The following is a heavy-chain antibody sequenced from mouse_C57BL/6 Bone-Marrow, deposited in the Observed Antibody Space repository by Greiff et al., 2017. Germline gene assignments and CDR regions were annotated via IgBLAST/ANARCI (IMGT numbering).Heavy chain of an antibody. CDR2: IDPNSGGT. CDR3: ARSDGNYPYYFDY. Sequence: QVQLKQSGPELVKPGASVKISCKASGYAFSSSWMNWVKQRPGRGLEWIGRIDPNSGGTKYNEKFKSKATLTVDKPSSTAYMQLSSLTSEDSAVYYCARSDGNYPYYFDYWGQGTTLTVSS. CDR1: GYAFSSSW. J-gene: IGHJ2*01. D-gene: IGHD2-1*01. V-gene: IGHV1-72*01.